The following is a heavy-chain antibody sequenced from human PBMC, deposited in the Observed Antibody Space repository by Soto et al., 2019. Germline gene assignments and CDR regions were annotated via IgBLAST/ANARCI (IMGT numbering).Heavy chain of an antibody. V-gene: IGHV1-2*02. CDR2: INTNTGAT. CDR3: ARESDFVRPCNWFDP. Sequence: DAVKVSYKESGCTFPGHSIYWVRQAPGQGIEWMGWINTNTGATKYSQKFQGRVTMTSDTSITTAFMDLNRLTYEDTAHFLCARESDFVRPCNWFDPWGQGTLVTVPS. D-gene: IGHD6-6*01. J-gene: IGHJ5*02. CDR1: GCTFPGHS.